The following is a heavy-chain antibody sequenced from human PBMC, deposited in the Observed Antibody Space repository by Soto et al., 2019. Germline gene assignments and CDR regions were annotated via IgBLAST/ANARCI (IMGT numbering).Heavy chain of an antibody. CDR3: AKAMSTPSRPRNYFDY. Sequence: VSGGDLVQPGGSLRLSCAASGFTFSNFAMSWVRQAPGKGLEWVSVISGGGGTTYYADSVKGRFTISRDNSKNTLYLQMDSLRAEDTALYYCAKAMSTPSRPRNYFDYWGQGTLVTVSS. CDR1: GFTFSNFA. CDR2: ISGGGGTT. J-gene: IGHJ4*02. V-gene: IGHV3-23*01. D-gene: IGHD6-6*01.